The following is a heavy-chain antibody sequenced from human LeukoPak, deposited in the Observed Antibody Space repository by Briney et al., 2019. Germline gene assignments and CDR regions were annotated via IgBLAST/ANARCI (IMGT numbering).Heavy chain of an antibody. D-gene: IGHD2/OR15-2a*01. J-gene: IGHJ5*02. V-gene: IGHV4-31*03. CDR3: ARQNNIVRWFDP. CDR1: GGPISSGGYY. CDR2: IYYSGST. Sequence: SETLSLTCTVSGGPISSGGYYWSWIRQHPGKGLEWIGYIYYSGSTSYNPSLKSRVTISIDTSKNQFSLKLSSVTAADTAVYYCARQNNIVRWFDPWGQGTLVTVSS.